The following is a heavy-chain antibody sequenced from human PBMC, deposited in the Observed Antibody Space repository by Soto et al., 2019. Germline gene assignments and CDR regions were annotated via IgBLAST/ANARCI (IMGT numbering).Heavy chain of an antibody. V-gene: IGHV1-8*01. Sequence: ASVKVSCKASGYTFTSYDINWVRQATGQGLEWMGWMNTNSGNTDYAQKLQDRVTMTRDTSTSTAYMELRSLRSDDTAVYYCARDVIVGAAADYWGQGTLVTVSS. CDR1: GYTFTSYD. J-gene: IGHJ4*02. CDR3: ARDVIVGAAADY. D-gene: IGHD1-26*01. CDR2: MNTNSGNT.